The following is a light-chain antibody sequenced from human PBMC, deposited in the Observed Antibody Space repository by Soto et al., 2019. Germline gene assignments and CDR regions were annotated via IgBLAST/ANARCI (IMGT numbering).Light chain of an antibody. J-gene: IGLJ2*01. Sequence: QSALTQPASVSGSPGQSITISCTGSSSEVGASNYVSWYQQHPSKAPKLLIFDVNNRPSGVSDRFSGSKSDNTASLTISGLQSEDEADYYCSSYTSGSTLVVFGGGTKLTVL. CDR2: DVN. V-gene: IGLV2-14*01. CDR1: SSEVGASNY. CDR3: SSYTSGSTLVV.